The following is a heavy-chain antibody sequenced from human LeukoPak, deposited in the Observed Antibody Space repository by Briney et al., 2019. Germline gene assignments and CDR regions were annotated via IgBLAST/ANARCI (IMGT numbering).Heavy chain of an antibody. CDR1: GFTFSHAW. D-gene: IGHD4-23*01. CDR3: ATAIDCGGCWGYCFDH. V-gene: IGHV3-15*01. Sequence: PGGSLRLSCTASGFTFSHAWMTWVRQAPGKGLEWVGRVKGKIDGGTIDYAAPVKDRFTISRDDSKNTLYLQINSLKTEDTAVYYCATAIDCGGCWGYCFDHWGQGTLVTVSS. J-gene: IGHJ4*02. CDR2: VKGKIDGGTI.